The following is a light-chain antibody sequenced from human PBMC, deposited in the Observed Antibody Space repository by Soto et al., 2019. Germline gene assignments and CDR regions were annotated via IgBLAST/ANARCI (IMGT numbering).Light chain of an antibody. V-gene: IGKV3-20*01. Sequence: ENVLTQSPGTLSLSPGERATLSCRASQTVYNGFLAWYQQKPGQAPRLLIYGASSRATGIPDRFSDSGSGTDFTLTISSLEPEDFAVYYCQQYVSSPRTFGQGTKVEI. CDR2: GAS. J-gene: IGKJ1*01. CDR1: QTVYNGF. CDR3: QQYVSSPRT.